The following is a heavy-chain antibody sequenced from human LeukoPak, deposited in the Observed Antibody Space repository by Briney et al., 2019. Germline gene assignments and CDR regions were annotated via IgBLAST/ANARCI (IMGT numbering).Heavy chain of an antibody. CDR1: GFTFSSYA. D-gene: IGHD2-21*02. CDR3: AKDLIPYCGGDCYPYYFDC. V-gene: IGHV3-23*01. CDR2: ISGSGGST. Sequence: PGGSLRLSCAASGFTFSSYAMSWVRQAPGKGLEWVSAISGSGGSTYYADSVKGRFTISRDNSKNTLYLQMNSLRAEDTAVYYCAKDLIPYCGGDCYPYYFDCWGQGTLVTVSS. J-gene: IGHJ4*02.